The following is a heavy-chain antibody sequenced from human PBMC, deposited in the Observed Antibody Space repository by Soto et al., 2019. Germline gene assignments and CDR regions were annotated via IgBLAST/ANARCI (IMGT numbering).Heavy chain of an antibody. Sequence: SXTLSLTCATSGDSVSSNSAAWNWIRQSPSRGLEWLGRTYYRSRWYHDYAVSVKSRITVNPDTSKNQFSLHVNAVTPEDTAVYYCAGTTSLQTPYMAVWDKGTTVTVSS. V-gene: IGHV6-1*01. CDR2: TYYRSRWYH. CDR1: GDSVSSNSAA. D-gene: IGHD1-7*01. CDR3: AGTTSLQTPYMAV. J-gene: IGHJ6*03.